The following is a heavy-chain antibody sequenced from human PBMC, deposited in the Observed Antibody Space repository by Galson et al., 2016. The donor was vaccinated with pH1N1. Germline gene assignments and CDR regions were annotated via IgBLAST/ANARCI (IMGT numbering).Heavy chain of an antibody. J-gene: IGHJ2*01. CDR1: GGTFGSYG. D-gene: IGHD3-22*01. CDR2: IIPIFNTA. CDR3: AREDYYDTDLSDWYFDL. Sequence: SVKVSCKASGGTFGSYGINWERQAPGQGVEWMGGIIPIFNTAKYAQNFQGRVTITADESTTTAYMELSSLRSEDTAVYYCAREDYYDTDLSDWYFDLWGRGTLLTVSS. V-gene: IGHV1-69*13.